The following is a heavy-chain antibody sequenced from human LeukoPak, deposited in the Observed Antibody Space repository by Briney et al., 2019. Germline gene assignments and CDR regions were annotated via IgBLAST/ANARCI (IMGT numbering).Heavy chain of an antibody. CDR3: ARVMAAATASDI. V-gene: IGHV1-18*01. Sequence: ASVKVSCKASGYTFTSYGISWVRQAPGQGLEWMGWISAYNGNTNYAQKLQGRVTMTTDTSTSTAYMELRSLRSDDTAVYFCARVMAAATASDIWGQGTMLTVSS. J-gene: IGHJ3*02. CDR1: GYTFTSYG. D-gene: IGHD6-13*01. CDR2: ISAYNGNT.